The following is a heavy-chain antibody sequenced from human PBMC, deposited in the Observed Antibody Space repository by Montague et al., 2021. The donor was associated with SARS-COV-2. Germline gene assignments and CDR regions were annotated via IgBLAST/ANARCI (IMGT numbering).Heavy chain of an antibody. Sequence: SETLSLTCTVSGGSISGYYWSWIRQPPGKGLEWIGYIYYSGSTNYNPSLKSRVTTSVDTSKNQFSLKLSSVTAADTAVYYCTRDSRTSGWGYWYHGLDVWGQGTTVIVSS. CDR3: TRDSRTSGWGYWYHGLDV. J-gene: IGHJ6*02. CDR2: IYYSGST. CDR1: GGSISGYY. V-gene: IGHV4-59*01. D-gene: IGHD6-19*01.